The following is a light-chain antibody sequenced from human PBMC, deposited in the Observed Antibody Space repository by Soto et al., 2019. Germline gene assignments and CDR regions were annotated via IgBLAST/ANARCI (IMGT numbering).Light chain of an antibody. J-gene: IGKJ2*01. CDR1: QSPVTSDGKTY. V-gene: IGKV2-30*01. Sequence: DVVMTQSPLSLSVIPGQPASISCRSSQSPVTSDGKTYLNWFHQRPGQSPRRLIYKISNRDSGVPDRFIGSGSGTEFTLKISRVEAEDVGIYYCMQGTSWPYTFGQGTKREI. CDR2: KIS. CDR3: MQGTSWPYT.